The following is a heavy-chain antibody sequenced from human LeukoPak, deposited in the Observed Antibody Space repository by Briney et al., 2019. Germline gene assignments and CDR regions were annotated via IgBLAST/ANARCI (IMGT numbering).Heavy chain of an antibody. Sequence: GGSLRLSCTASGFTLGDYAMSWFRQAPGTGLEWVGFIRSKAYGGTTEYAASVKGRFTISRDDSKSIAYLQMNSLKTEDTAVYYCTRVLDTMIVVVNWDFDYWGQGTLVTVSS. D-gene: IGHD3-22*01. CDR2: IRSKAYGGTT. CDR3: TRVLDTMIVVVNWDFDY. J-gene: IGHJ4*02. V-gene: IGHV3-49*03. CDR1: GFTLGDYA.